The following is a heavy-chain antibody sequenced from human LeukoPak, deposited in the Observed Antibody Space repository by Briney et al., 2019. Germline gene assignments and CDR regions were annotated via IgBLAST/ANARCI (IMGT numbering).Heavy chain of an antibody. D-gene: IGHD2-15*01. V-gene: IGHV3-23*01. CDR3: AKDLVVTRSDY. CDR2: ISGSGGST. CDR1: GFTFSSYA. Sequence: GGSLRLSCAVSGFTFSSYAMSWVRQAPGKGLEWVSAISGSGGSTYYADSVKGRFTISRDDSKNTLYLQMNSLRAEDTAVYYCAKDLVVTRSDYWGQGTLVTVSS. J-gene: IGHJ4*02.